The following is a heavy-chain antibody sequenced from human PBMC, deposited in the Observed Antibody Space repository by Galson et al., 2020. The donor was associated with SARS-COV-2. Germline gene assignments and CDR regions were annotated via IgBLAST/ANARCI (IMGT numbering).Heavy chain of an antibody. V-gene: IGHV1-2*02. CDR3: AAPFSSGTVGDY. D-gene: IGHD3-10*01. J-gene: IGHJ4*02. CDR2: INPNSGGT. Sequence: ASVTVSCKASGYILTGYYMHWLRQAPGQGLEWMGWINPNSGGTHYVQKFQGRVTMTRDTSISTAYMELSRLSSDDTAVYYCAAPFSSGTVGDYWGQGTLVTVSS. CDR1: GYILTGYY.